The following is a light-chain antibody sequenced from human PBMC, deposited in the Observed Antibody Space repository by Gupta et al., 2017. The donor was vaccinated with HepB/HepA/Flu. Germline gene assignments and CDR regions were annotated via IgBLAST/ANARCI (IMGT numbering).Light chain of an antibody. J-gene: IGKJ4*01. CDR3: QQYAT. Sequence: EIVLTQSPGTLSLSPGERATLSCRASQSVSSSYLAWYQQKPGQAPRLLIYGASSRATGIPDRFSGSGSGTDVTLTISRLEPEDFAVYYCQQYATFGGGTKVEIK. CDR1: QSVSSSY. CDR2: GAS. V-gene: IGKV3-20*01.